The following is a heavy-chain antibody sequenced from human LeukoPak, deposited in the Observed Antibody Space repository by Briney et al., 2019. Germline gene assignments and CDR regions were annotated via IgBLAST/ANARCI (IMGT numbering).Heavy chain of an antibody. CDR1: GFTFSSYW. Sequence: PGGSLRLSCAASGFTFSSYWMHWVHQAPGKGLVWVSRINSEGSSASYADSVKGRFTISRDNAKNTLFLQMTSLRAEDTAVYYCANALMGSYFECWGQGTLVTVSS. D-gene: IGHD7-27*01. CDR3: ANALMGSYFEC. J-gene: IGHJ4*03. CDR2: INSEGSSA. V-gene: IGHV3-74*01.